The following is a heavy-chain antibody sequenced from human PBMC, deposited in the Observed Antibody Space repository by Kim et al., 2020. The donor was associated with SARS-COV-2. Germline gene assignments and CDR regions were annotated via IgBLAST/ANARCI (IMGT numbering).Heavy chain of an antibody. CDR2: IYYSGST. CDR3: ARQTMLRGVVIILTGGNWFDP. D-gene: IGHD3-10*01. J-gene: IGHJ5*02. CDR1: GGSISSSSYY. V-gene: IGHV4-39*01. Sequence: SETLSLTCTASGGSISSSSYYWGWIRQPPGKGLEWIGSIYYSGSTYYNPSLKSRVTISVDTSKNQFSLKLSSVTAADTAVYYCARQTMLRGVVIILTGGNWFDPWGQGTLVTVSS.